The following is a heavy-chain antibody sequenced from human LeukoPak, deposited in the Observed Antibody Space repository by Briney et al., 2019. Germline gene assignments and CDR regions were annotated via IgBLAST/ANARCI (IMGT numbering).Heavy chain of an antibody. Sequence: PSETLSLTCAVYGGSFSGYYWSWIRQPPGKGLEGIGEINHSGSTNYNPSLKSRVTMSVDTSKNQFSLKLSSVTAADTAVYYCARGWRDIVLMFDPWGQGTLVTVSS. D-gene: IGHD2-8*01. V-gene: IGHV4-34*01. CDR3: ARGWRDIVLMFDP. CDR1: GGSFSGYY. J-gene: IGHJ5*02. CDR2: INHSGST.